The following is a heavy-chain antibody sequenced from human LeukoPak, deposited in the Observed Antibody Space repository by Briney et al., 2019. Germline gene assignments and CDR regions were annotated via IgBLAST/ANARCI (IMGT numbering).Heavy chain of an antibody. Sequence: GASVKVSCKASGYTLTSYDISWVRQAPGQGLEWMGWNSAYNGNTTYAQKLQGRVTMTTDTFTSTAYMELRSLRSDDTAVYYCARDPQRITIFGMVHPYFDYWGQGTLVTVSS. J-gene: IGHJ4*02. D-gene: IGHD3-3*01. V-gene: IGHV1-18*01. CDR2: NSAYNGNT. CDR1: GYTLTSYD. CDR3: ARDPQRITIFGMVHPYFDY.